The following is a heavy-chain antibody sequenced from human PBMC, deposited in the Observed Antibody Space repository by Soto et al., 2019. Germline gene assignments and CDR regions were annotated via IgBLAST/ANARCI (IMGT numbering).Heavy chain of an antibody. CDR2: IYNSGST. V-gene: IGHV4-30-4*01. D-gene: IGHD6-13*01. J-gene: IGHJ6*02. CDR3: ARASTPIPAAGTYSYHYRLHV. CDR1: GGSISSGDYY. Sequence: QVQLQESGPGLVKPSQTLSLTCTVSGGSISSGDYYWSWIRQPPGKGLEWIGYIYNSGSTYYNPYLKSRGTIPLDTSKNQFSLKMSSLTAADTAVYYCARASTPIPAAGTYSYHYRLHVWGQGTTVTVSS.